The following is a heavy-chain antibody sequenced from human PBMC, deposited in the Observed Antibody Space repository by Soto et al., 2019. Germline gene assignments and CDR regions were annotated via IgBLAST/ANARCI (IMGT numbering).Heavy chain of an antibody. CDR3: ARAPYSHAWYRLDL. Sequence: QLVESGGGLVQPGGSLRLSCEASGFTFSGYWMSWVRQAPGKGLEWVADIKHDGSVQYYVDSVKGRFTISRDNAKKILYLQMNGLRSEDTALYYCARAPYSHAWYRLDLWGQGTLVTVSS. CDR2: IKHDGSVQ. V-gene: IGHV3-7*03. J-gene: IGHJ5*02. CDR1: GFTFSGYW. D-gene: IGHD4-4*01.